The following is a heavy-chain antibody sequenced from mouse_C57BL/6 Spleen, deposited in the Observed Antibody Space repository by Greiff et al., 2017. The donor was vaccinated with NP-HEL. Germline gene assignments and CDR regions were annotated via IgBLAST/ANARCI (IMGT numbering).Heavy chain of an antibody. CDR2: IYPRSGNT. CDR1: GYTFTSYG. J-gene: IGHJ4*01. V-gene: IGHV1-81*01. Sequence: QVQLKESGAELARPGASVKLSCKASGYTFTSYGISWVKQRTGQGLEWIGEIYPRSGNTYYNEKFKGKATLTADKSSSTAYMELRSLTSEDSAVYFCAREGITTVVEAMDYWGQGTSVTVSS. D-gene: IGHD1-1*01. CDR3: AREGITTVVEAMDY.